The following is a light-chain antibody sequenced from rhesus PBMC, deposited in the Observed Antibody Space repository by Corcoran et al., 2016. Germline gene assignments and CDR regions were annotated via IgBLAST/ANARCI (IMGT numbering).Light chain of an antibody. CDR1: SSDIGGYNY. J-gene: IGLJ1*01. V-gene: IGLV2-32*01. CDR3: CSYAGSYTYI. Sequence: QAALTQPRSVSGSPGQSVTISCTGTSSDIGGYNYVSWYQQHPGTAPKLMIYEVSKRPPGVSDRFSCYKSGNTASLTISGLQAEDDAYYYCCSYAGSYTYIFGAGTRLTVL. CDR2: EVS.